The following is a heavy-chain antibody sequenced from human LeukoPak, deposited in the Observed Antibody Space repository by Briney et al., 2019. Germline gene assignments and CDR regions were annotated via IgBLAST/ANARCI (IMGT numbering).Heavy chain of an antibody. J-gene: IGHJ4*02. CDR3: ARDKQLEDYFDY. Sequence: PGGSLRLSCAASGFTFSSYAMHWVRQAPGKGLEWVAVISYDGSNKYYADSVKGRFTISRDNSKNTLYLQMNSLRAEDTAVYYCARDKQLEDYFDYWGQGTLVTVSS. CDR1: GFTFSSYA. V-gene: IGHV3-30-3*01. CDR2: ISYDGSNK. D-gene: IGHD6-13*01.